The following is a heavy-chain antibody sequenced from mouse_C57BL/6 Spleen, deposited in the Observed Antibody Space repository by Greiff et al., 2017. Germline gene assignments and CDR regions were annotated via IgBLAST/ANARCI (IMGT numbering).Heavy chain of an antibody. D-gene: IGHD2-3*01. Sequence: EVQLVESGPELVKPGASVKISCKASGYSFTGYYMNWVKQSPEKSLEWIGEINLSTGGTTYNQKFKAKATLTVDKSSSTAYMQLKSLTSEDSAVYYCARGSYDGPLDYWGQGTTLTVSS. CDR1: GYSFTGYY. CDR2: INLSTGGT. CDR3: ARGSYDGPLDY. J-gene: IGHJ2*01. V-gene: IGHV1-42*01.